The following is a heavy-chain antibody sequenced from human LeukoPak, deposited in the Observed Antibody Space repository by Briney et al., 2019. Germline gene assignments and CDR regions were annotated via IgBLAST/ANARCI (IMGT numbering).Heavy chain of an antibody. CDR3: AKSQDTAMSNSGYYGMDV. V-gene: IGHV3-23*01. CDR1: GFTFSSYA. J-gene: IGHJ6*02. CDR2: ISGSGGST. D-gene: IGHD5-18*01. Sequence: GGSLRLSCAASGFTFSSYAMSWVRQAPGKGLEWVSIISGSGGSTYYADSVKGRFTISRDNSKNTLYLQMNSLRGEDTAVYYCAKSQDTAMSNSGYYGMDVWGQGTTVTVSS.